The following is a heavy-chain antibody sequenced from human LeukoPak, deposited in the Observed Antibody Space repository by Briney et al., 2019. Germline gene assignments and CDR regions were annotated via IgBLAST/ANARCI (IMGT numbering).Heavy chain of an antibody. CDR1: GDSISSYY. D-gene: IGHD3-10*01. J-gene: IGHJ4*02. CDR3: ASQGSELVLDY. Sequence: PSETLSLTCTVSGDSISSYYWSWIRQPPGKGLEWIGYIYHSGRTNYNPSLKSRVTISVDTSKNQFSLKLSSVTAADTAVYYCASQGSELVLDYWGQGTLVTVSS. CDR2: IYHSGRT. V-gene: IGHV4-59*01.